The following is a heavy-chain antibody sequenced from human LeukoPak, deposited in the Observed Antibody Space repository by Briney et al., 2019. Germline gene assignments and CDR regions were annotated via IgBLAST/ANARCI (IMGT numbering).Heavy chain of an antibody. V-gene: IGHV3-23*01. CDR2: ISGSGGPT. CDR3: VKGLSDDLLTGTSKY. Sequence: GGSQRLSCAASGFTFSNYAMSWVRQARGKGLAWVSIISGSGGPTYYGDSVKGRFTISRDNSKNTLFLQMNSLRAEDTAVYYCVKGLSDDLLTGTSKYWGQGTLVAVSS. J-gene: IGHJ4*02. D-gene: IGHD3-9*01. CDR1: GFTFSNYA.